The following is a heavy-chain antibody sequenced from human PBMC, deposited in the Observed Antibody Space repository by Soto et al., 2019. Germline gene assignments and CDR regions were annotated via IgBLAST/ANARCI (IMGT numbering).Heavy chain of an antibody. CDR2: ISHDGSKT. CDR3: AKDTYYYSRSGYLVFDS. CDR1: GFTFSSYG. J-gene: IGHJ4*02. V-gene: IGHV3-30*18. D-gene: IGHD3-22*01. Sequence: QVQLVESGGGVVQPWRSLRLSCAASGFTFSSYGIHWVRQAPGKGLEWVAVISHDGSKTNYADSVKGRFTISRDNCKDIVYPQINSLRAEDTAVYYCAKDTYYYSRSGYLVFDSWGQRTLVTISS.